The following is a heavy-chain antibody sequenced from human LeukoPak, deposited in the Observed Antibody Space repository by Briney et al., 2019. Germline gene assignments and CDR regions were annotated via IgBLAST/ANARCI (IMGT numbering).Heavy chain of an antibody. CDR1: GFTFSNYW. CDR2: INSDGSGT. J-gene: IGHJ4*02. D-gene: IGHD2-2*01. V-gene: IGHV3-74*01. CDR3: ARERGGDCSSTSCPGGFDY. Sequence: GGSLRLSCAASGFTFSNYWMHWVRQAPGKGLVWVSRINSDGSGTSYADSVKGRFTISRDNAKNTLYLQMNSLRAEDTAVYYCARERGGDCSSTSCPGGFDYWGQGTLVTVSS.